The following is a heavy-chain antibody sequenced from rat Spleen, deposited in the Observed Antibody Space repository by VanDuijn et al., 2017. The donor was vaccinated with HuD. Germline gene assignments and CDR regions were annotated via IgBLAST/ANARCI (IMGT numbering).Heavy chain of an antibody. Sequence: EVQLVESDGGLVQPGRSLKLSCAASGFTFSDYYMAWVRQAPTKGLEWVATISYDGGRTFYRDSVKGRFTISRDNAKSTLYLQMGSLRSEDTATYYCARRHYGYTDYFDYWGQGVMVTVSS. CDR1: GFTFSDYY. J-gene: IGHJ2*01. CDR3: ARRHYGYTDYFDY. D-gene: IGHD1-11*01. CDR2: ISYDGGRT. V-gene: IGHV5-29*01.